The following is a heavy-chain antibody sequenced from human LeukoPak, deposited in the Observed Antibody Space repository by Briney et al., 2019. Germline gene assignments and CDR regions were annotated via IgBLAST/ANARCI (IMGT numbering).Heavy chain of an antibody. V-gene: IGHV3-23*01. CDR3: AKGIAAAGTGSDY. CDR2: ISGSGGST. CDR1: GFTFSSYV. J-gene: IGHJ4*02. Sequence: GGSLRLSCAASGFTFSSYVMSWVRQAPGKGLEWVSAISGSGGSTYYADSVKGRFTISRDNSKNTLYLQMNSLRAEDTAVYYCAKGIAAAGTGSDYWGQGTLVTVSS. D-gene: IGHD6-13*01.